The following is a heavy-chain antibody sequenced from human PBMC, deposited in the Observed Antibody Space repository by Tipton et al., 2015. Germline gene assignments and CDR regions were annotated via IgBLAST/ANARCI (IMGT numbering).Heavy chain of an antibody. CDR3: ARDRWGTVTTRKYYFDY. CDR1: GYNFIGFP. D-gene: IGHD4-17*01. V-gene: IGHV1-69*01. J-gene: IGHJ4*02. Sequence: QSGAEVKKPGASVKVSCKTSGYNFIGFPITWVRQAPGQGLEWMGWIIPIFVIANNAQKFQGRVTITADESTSTAYMELSSLRSEDTAVYYCARDRWGTVTTRKYYFDYWGQGTLVTVSS. CDR2: IIPIFVIA.